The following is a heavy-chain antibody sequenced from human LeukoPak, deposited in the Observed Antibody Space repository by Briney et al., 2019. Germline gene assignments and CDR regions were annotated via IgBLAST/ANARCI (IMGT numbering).Heavy chain of an antibody. Sequence: ASVKVSCKASGGTFSSYAISWVRQAPGQGLEWMGRIIPILGIANYAQKFQGRVTITADKSTSTAYMELSSLRSEDTAVYYCARDSSRGGYLDWGQGTLVTVSS. V-gene: IGHV1-69*04. D-gene: IGHD2-21*01. CDR1: GGTFSSYA. CDR2: IIPILGIA. J-gene: IGHJ4*02. CDR3: ARDSSRGGYLD.